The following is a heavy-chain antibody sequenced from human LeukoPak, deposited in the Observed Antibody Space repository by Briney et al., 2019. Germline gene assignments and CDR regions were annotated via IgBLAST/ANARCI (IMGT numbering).Heavy chain of an antibody. V-gene: IGHV1-2*02. CDR2: INPNSGGT. CDR3: ARDPRGPTGYDSSARDSFDY. J-gene: IGHJ4*02. Sequence: ASVKVTCKASGYTFTGYYMHWVRQAPGQGLEWMGWINPNSGGTNYAQKFQGRVTMTRDTSISTAYMELRRLRSDDTAVYYCARDPRGPTGYDSSARDSFDYWGQGTLVTVSS. CDR1: GYTFTGYY. D-gene: IGHD3-22*01.